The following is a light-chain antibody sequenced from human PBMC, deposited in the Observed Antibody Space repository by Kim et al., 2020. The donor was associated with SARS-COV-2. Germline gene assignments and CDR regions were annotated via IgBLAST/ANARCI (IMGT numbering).Light chain of an antibody. V-gene: IGLV3-1*01. J-gene: IGLJ2*01. CDR2: QDS. Sequence: SVSPGQPARITCSGDGLGHKDVYLYHQRPGQSPVLVMYQDSKRPSGIPERFSGSNSGNTATLTISGSQATDEGDYYCQAWDSHNVVFGGGTQLTVL. CDR3: QAWDSHNVV. CDR1: GLGHKD.